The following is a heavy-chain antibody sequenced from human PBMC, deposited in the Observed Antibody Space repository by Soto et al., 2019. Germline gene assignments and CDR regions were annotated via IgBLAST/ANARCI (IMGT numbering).Heavy chain of an antibody. D-gene: IGHD3-16*01. J-gene: IGHJ4*02. Sequence: EVQLVESGGWLGQPGGSLRLSCAASGFTVSTKYMSWVRQAPGKGLEWVSVIYSGGSTFYADSVRGRFTISRDNSKNTVNLQMNSLRAEDTAVYYCARDPWAADYWGQGTLVTVSS. CDR1: GFTVSTKY. CDR3: ARDPWAADY. CDR2: IYSGGST. V-gene: IGHV3-66*01.